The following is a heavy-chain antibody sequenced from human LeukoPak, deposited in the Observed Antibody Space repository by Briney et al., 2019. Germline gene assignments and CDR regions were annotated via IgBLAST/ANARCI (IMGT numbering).Heavy chain of an antibody. V-gene: IGHV3-23*01. J-gene: IGHJ5*02. CDR1: GFTFNNYA. CDR3: ARQDPYTSGWYP. CDR2: ISDSGGYA. D-gene: IGHD6-19*01. Sequence: GGSLRLSCAASGFTFNNYAMSWVRQAPGKGLEWVSAISDSGGYAYYADSVKGRFTISRDNSKNTLYLQMNSLRAEDTAVYYCARQDPYTSGWYPWGQGTLVTVSS.